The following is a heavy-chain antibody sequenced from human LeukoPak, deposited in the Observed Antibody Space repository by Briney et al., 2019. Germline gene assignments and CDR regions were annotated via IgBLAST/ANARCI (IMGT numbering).Heavy chain of an antibody. CDR2: IYYSGST. D-gene: IGHD1-1*01. CDR3: ARVLERPYYMDV. V-gene: IGHV4-59*01. Sequence: SETLSLTCAVYGGSFSGYYWSWIRQPPGKGLEWIGYIYYSGSTNYNPSLKSRVTISVDTSKNQFSLKLSSVTAADTAVYYCARVLERPYYMDVWGKGTTVTVSS. CDR1: GGSFSGYY. J-gene: IGHJ6*03.